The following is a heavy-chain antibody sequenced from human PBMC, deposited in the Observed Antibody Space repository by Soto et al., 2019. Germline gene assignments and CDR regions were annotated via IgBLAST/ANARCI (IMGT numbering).Heavy chain of an antibody. V-gene: IGHV1-69*13. D-gene: IGHD3-22*01. J-gene: IGHJ4*02. CDR1: RGTFSSYA. CDR2: IIPIFGTA. Sequence: SVQVSCPASRGTFSSYAISWVRQAPGQGLEWMGGIIPIFGTANYAQKFQGRVTITADESTSSAYMELSSLRSEDTAVYYCARDPNQYDSSGSSAWGPDYWGQGTQVTVSS. CDR3: ARDPNQYDSSGSSAWGPDY.